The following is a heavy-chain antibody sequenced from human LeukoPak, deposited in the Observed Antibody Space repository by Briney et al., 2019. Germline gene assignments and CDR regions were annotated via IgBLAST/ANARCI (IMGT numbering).Heavy chain of an antibody. Sequence: GGPLRLSCTASGFTFSSFEMNWVRLAPGKGLEWISCISGSGSTVYYADFVKGRFTISRDNAKNSLYLQMNSLRAEDTAVYYCAKGFRDTAMFLDYWGQGTLVTVSS. CDR1: GFTFSSFE. J-gene: IGHJ4*02. V-gene: IGHV3-48*03. CDR2: ISGSGSTV. CDR3: AKGFRDTAMFLDY. D-gene: IGHD5-18*01.